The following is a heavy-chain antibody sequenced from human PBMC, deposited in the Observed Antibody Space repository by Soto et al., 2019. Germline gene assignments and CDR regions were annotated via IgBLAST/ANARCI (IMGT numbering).Heavy chain of an antibody. J-gene: IGHJ4*02. CDR2: IKQDGSEK. D-gene: IGHD3-9*01. Sequence: GASLRLSCAASGFTFSSYLMSWVRQAPGKGLEWVANIKQDGSEKYYVDSVKGRFTISRDNAKNSLYLQMNSLRAEDTAVYYCARERDYDILTGPAFDYWGQGTLVTVSS. CDR3: ARERDYDILTGPAFDY. CDR1: GFTFSSYL. V-gene: IGHV3-7*01.